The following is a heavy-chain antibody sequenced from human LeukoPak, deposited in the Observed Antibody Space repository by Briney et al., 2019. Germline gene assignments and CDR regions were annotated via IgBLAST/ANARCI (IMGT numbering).Heavy chain of an antibody. Sequence: SETLSLTCTVSGGSISSGNFYWSWLRQPPGKPLEWIGYVYYTGSAYYNPSLEGRVTISVDTSKNQFSVRLSSVTAADTAMYYCARSQNYYGSGDYWSQGTLVTVSS. J-gene: IGHJ4*02. CDR3: ARSQNYYGSGDY. CDR2: VYYTGSA. V-gene: IGHV4-61*01. D-gene: IGHD3-10*01. CDR1: GGSISSGNFY.